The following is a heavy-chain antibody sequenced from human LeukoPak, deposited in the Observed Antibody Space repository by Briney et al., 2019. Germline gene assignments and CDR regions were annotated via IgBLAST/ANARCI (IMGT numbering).Heavy chain of an antibody. CDR1: GFTFSSYA. CDR2: ISGSGGST. J-gene: IGHJ6*02. D-gene: IGHD3-10*01. V-gene: IGHV3-23*01. Sequence: GGSLRLSCAASGFTFSSYAMSWVRQAPGKGLEWVSAISGSGGSTYYADSVKGRFTISRDNAKNSLYLQMNSLRAEDTAVYYCARVRGVNPYYYGMDVWGQGTTVTVSS. CDR3: ARVRGVNPYYYGMDV.